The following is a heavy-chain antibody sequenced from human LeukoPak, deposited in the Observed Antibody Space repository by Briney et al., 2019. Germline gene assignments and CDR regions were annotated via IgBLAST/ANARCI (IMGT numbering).Heavy chain of an antibody. CDR1: GFTFSSYE. D-gene: IGHD3-10*01. V-gene: IGHV3-48*03. Sequence: GGSLRLSCAASGFTFSSYEMNWVRQAPGKGLEWVSYISSSGSTIYYADSVKGRFTISRDNAKNSLYLQMNSLRAEDTAVYYCARRDYYGSGSYYYYYYYMDVWGKGTTVTISS. CDR3: ARRDYYGSGSYYYYYYYMDV. CDR2: ISSSGSTI. J-gene: IGHJ6*03.